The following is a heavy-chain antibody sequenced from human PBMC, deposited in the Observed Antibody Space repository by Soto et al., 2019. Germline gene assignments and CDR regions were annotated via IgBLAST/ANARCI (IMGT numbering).Heavy chain of an antibody. CDR2: INHSGNT. CDR3: IGWLGSKWLEP. D-gene: IGHD3-22*01. CDR1: GGSFTPYY. J-gene: IGHJ5*02. Sequence: QVQPQQWGTGLLKPEETLSLPCADYGGSFTPYYWNWIRQPTGKGLEWIGDINHSGNTQYNPSLNSRVPMSLDTSKNQSSLTLTSVTAAEMAVYYCIGWLGSKWLEPWGQGTLVTVSS. V-gene: IGHV4-34*01.